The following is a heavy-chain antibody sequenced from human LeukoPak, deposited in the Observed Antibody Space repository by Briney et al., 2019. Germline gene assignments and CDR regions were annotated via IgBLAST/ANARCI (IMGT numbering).Heavy chain of an antibody. V-gene: IGHV3-74*03. CDR1: GFTFSTYW. D-gene: IGHD3-10*01. Sequence: GGSLILSCAASGFTFSTYWMYWVRQAPGKGLVWVSRINSDGSSTTYADSVKGRFTISRDNAKNTLYPQMNSLRADDTSVYYCARVGAMVRGGYKDYYYMDVWGKGTTVTVSS. CDR2: INSDGSST. J-gene: IGHJ6*03. CDR3: ARVGAMVRGGYKDYYYMDV.